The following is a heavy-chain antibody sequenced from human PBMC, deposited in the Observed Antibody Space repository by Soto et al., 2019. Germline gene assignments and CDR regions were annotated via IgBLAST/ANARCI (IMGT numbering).Heavy chain of an antibody. V-gene: IGHV4-31*03. D-gene: IGHD3-3*01. CDR2: IYYSGST. CDR1: GGSISSGGYY. J-gene: IGHJ6*02. CDR3: ARGFGVATLRYYYYGMDV. Sequence: SETLSLTCTVSGGSISSGGYYWSWIRQHPGKGLEWIGYIYYSGSTYYNPSLKSRVTISVDTSKNQFSLKLSSVTAADTAVYYCARGFGVATLRYYYYGMDVWGQGTTVTVSS.